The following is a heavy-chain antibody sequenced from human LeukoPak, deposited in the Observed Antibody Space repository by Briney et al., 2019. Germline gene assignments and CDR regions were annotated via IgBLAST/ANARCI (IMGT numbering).Heavy chain of an antibody. D-gene: IGHD5-12*01. Sequence: SETLPLTCTVSGGSISSGSYYWSWIRQPAGKGLEWIGRIYTSGSTNYNPSLKSRVTISLDTSKNQFSLKLTSVTAADTAVYYCARLGGYSGYDLDYWGQGTLVTVSS. CDR3: ARLGGYSGYDLDY. CDR1: GGSISSGSYY. J-gene: IGHJ4*02. CDR2: IYTSGST. V-gene: IGHV4-61*02.